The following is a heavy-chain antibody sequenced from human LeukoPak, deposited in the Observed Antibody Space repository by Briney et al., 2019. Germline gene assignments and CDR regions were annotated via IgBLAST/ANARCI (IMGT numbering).Heavy chain of an antibody. CDR1: GLTFRSYW. J-gene: IGHJ3*02. V-gene: IGHV3-21*01. Sequence: GGSLRLSCAASGLTFRSYWMSWVRQAPGKGLEWVSSISSSSSYIYYADSVKGRFTISRDNAKNSLYLQMNSLRAEDTAVYYCARLKDAFDIWGQGTMVTVSS. CDR2: ISSSSSYI. CDR3: ARLKDAFDI.